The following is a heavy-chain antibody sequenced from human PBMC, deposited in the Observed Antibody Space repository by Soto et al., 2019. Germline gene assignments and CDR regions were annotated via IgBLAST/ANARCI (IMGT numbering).Heavy chain of an antibody. Sequence: EVQLVQSGAEVKKPGESLKISCKGSGYSFTSYWIGWVRQMPGKGLEWMGIIYPGDSDTRYSPAFQGQVTISADKSISTAYLQGSSLKASDTAMDYCARYSMYGSGNRGHSDAFDIWGQGTMVTVSS. J-gene: IGHJ3*02. V-gene: IGHV5-51*01. D-gene: IGHD3-10*01. CDR2: IYPGDSDT. CDR1: GYSFTSYW. CDR3: ARYSMYGSGNRGHSDAFDI.